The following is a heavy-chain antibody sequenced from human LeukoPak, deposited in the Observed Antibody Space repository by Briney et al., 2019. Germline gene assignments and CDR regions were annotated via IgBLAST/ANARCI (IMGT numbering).Heavy chain of an antibody. Sequence: ASVKVSCKASGYTFTSYGISWVRQAPGQGLEWMGWISAYNGNTNYAQKLQGRVTMTTDTSTSTAYMELSRLRSDDTAVYYCARSRGFFSGYDSDLDYWGQGTLVTVSS. V-gene: IGHV1-18*01. CDR3: ARSRGFFSGYDSDLDY. CDR2: ISAYNGNT. CDR1: GYTFTSYG. J-gene: IGHJ4*02. D-gene: IGHD5-12*01.